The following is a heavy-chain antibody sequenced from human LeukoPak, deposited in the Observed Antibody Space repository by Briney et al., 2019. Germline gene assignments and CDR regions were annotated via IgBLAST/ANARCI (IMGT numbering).Heavy chain of an antibody. CDR3: ARANYYDSSGYYLYYFDY. CDR1: GFTFSSYW. J-gene: IGHJ4*02. Sequence: PGGSLRLSCAASGFTFSSYWMHWVRQAPGKGLGWVSRINSDGSSTNYADSVKGRFTISRDNAKNTLYLQMNSLRAEDTAVYYCARANYYDSSGYYLYYFDYWGQGTLVTVSS. D-gene: IGHD3-22*01. V-gene: IGHV3-74*01. CDR2: INSDGSST.